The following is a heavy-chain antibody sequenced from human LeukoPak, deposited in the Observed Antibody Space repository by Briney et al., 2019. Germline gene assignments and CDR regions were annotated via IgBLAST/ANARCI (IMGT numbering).Heavy chain of an antibody. V-gene: IGHV1-18*01. CDR3: ARDTNYYDSRVFDY. CDR1: GYTFTSYG. J-gene: IGHJ4*02. CDR2: ISAYNGNT. Sequence: ASVKVSCKASGYTFTSYGISWVRQAPGQGLEWMGWISAYNGNTNYAQKLQGRVTMTTDTSTSTAYMELRSLRPDDTAVYYCARDTNYYDSRVFDYWGQGTLVTVSS. D-gene: IGHD3-22*01.